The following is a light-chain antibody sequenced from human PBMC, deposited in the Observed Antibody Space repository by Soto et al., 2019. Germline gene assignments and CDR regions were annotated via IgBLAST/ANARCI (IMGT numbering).Light chain of an antibody. Sequence: QSAPTQPASVSGSPGQSITISCTGTSSDVGGYDYVSWYQLHPGKAPKLMVFEVSNRPSGVSYRFSGSKSGNTASLTISGLQAEDEADYFCSSYSISTAYLFGTGTKVTLL. J-gene: IGLJ1*01. CDR3: SSYSISTAYL. CDR2: EVS. V-gene: IGLV2-14*01. CDR1: SSDVGGYDY.